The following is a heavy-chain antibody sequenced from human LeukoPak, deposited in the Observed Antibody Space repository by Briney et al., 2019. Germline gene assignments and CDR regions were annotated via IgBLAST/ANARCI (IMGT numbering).Heavy chain of an antibody. CDR3: TRDGSGSRIPFDY. CDR1: GFAFGSHW. V-gene: IGHV3-74*01. Sequence: PGRSLRLSCAASGFAFGSHWMHWVSQAPGKGLVWDARIESDASNTRYADSVKGRFTISRDNANKTLYLQMNSLRAEDTAVYYCTRDGSGSRIPFDYWGQGTLVTVSS. CDR2: IESDASNT. D-gene: IGHD1-26*01. J-gene: IGHJ4*02.